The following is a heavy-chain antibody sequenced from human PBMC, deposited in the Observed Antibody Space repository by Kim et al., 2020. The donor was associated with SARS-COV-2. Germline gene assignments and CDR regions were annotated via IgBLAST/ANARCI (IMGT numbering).Heavy chain of an antibody. D-gene: IGHD4-17*01. CDR3: ARATVTTFRGMDV. J-gene: IGHJ6*02. Sequence: SQKFQGRVTITRDTSASTAYMELSSLRSEDTAVYYCARATVTTFRGMDVWGQGTTVTVSS. V-gene: IGHV1-3*01.